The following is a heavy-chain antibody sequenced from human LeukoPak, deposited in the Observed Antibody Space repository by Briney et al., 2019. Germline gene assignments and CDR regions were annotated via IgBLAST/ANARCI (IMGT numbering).Heavy chain of an antibody. J-gene: IGHJ6*03. Sequence: SSVKVSCKASGGTFSSYTISWVRQAPGQGLDWMGRIIPILGIANYAQKFQGRVTITADKSTSTAYMELSSLRSEDTAVYYCASDPVRYCSSTSCYQKGHYYYYYMDVWGKGTTVTVSS. D-gene: IGHD2-2*01. CDR3: ASDPVRYCSSTSCYQKGHYYYYYMDV. V-gene: IGHV1-69*02. CDR2: IIPILGIA. CDR1: GGTFSSYT.